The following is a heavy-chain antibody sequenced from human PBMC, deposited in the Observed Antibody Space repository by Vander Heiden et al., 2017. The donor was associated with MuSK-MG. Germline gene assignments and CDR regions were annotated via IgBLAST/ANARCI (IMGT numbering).Heavy chain of an antibody. CDR3: ARLPKGVLPYYYYYMDV. CDR1: GGSISSSSYT. V-gene: IGHV4-39*01. Sequence: QLQLQESGPGLVQPSATLSLTCTVPGGSISSSSYTGGWVRQPPGKGLEWIGSIYYSGSTYYNPSLKSRVTISVDTSKNQFSLKLSSVTAADTAVYYCARLPKGVLPYYYYYMDVWGKGTTVTVSS. J-gene: IGHJ6*03. D-gene: IGHD3-10*01. CDR2: IYYSGST.